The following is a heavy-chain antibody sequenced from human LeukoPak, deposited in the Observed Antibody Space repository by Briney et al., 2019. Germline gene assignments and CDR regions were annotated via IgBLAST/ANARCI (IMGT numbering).Heavy chain of an antibody. D-gene: IGHD6-19*01. V-gene: IGHV4-4*07. Sequence: SETLSLTCTVSGGSISSYYWSWIRQSAGKGLEWIGRIYTSGSTNYNPSLKSRVTMSVDTSKNQFSLKLSSVTAADTAVYYCARYAVAGMALYYWGQGTLVTVSS. J-gene: IGHJ4*02. CDR1: GGSISSYY. CDR3: ARYAVAGMALYY. CDR2: IYTSGST.